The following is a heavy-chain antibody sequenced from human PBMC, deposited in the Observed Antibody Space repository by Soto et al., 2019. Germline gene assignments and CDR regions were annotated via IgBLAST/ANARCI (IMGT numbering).Heavy chain of an antibody. V-gene: IGHV3-23*01. D-gene: IGHD2-2*02. CDR1: GFTFSNYG. CDR2: ISYDGSDT. CDR3: AKGGQYQLLYSAYYYGMDV. Sequence: GGSLRLSCAASGFTFSNYGMNWVRQAPGKGLEWVATISYDGSDTYYAESVEGRFTISRDNSKNTLCLQMNGLRGEDTAVYYCAKGGQYQLLYSAYYYGMDVWGQGTTVTVSS. J-gene: IGHJ6*02.